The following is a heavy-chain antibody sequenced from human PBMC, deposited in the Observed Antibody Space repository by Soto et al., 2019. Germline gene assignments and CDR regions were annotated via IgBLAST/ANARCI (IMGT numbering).Heavy chain of an antibody. J-gene: IGHJ5*02. CDR1: GFTFSTFA. Sequence: LRLSCAASGFTFSTFAMSWVRQAPGKGLEWVSAISASGGSTYYADSVKGRFTISRDNSNNTLYLQMNSLRVEDTAVYYCAKDPRVSFDPWGQGTLVTVSS. CDR2: ISASGGST. V-gene: IGHV3-23*01. CDR3: AKDPRVSFDP.